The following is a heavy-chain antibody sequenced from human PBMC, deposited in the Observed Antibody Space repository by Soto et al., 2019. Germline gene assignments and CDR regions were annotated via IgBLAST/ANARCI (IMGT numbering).Heavy chain of an antibody. D-gene: IGHD3-10*01. J-gene: IGHJ4*02. Sequence: XSVKVSCTASGYPFTSYAMHWGRQSPGQRLEWMGWINAGNGNTKYSQKFQGRVTITRDTSASTAYMELSSLRSEDTAVYYCARAGSMVRGLDYWGQGTLVTVSS. CDR2: INAGNGNT. CDR1: GYPFTSYA. V-gene: IGHV1-3*01. CDR3: ARAGSMVRGLDY.